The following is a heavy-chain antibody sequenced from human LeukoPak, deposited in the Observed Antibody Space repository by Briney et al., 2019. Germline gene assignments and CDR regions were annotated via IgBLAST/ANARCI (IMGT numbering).Heavy chain of an antibody. CDR2: INPNSGGT. CDR1: GYTFTGYY. J-gene: IGHJ4*02. Sequence: ASVTVSFTGSGYTFTGYYMLWVRQAPGQGLDWMGWINPNSGGTNYVQKFQGRVTMTRDTSISTAYMELSRLRSDDTAVYYCARDHIVCDYWGQGTLVTVSS. CDR3: ARDHIVCDY. V-gene: IGHV1-2*02. D-gene: IGHD2-21*01.